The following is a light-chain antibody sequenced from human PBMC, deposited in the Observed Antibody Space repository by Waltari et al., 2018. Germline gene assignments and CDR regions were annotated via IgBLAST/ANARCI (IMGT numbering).Light chain of an antibody. CDR3: ATWDDSLNGPV. CDR1: DSNVGRNT. J-gene: IGLJ2*01. V-gene: IGLV1-44*01. Sequence: QSVLTQPPSASGTPGQTVTISCSGGDSNVGRNTVNWYQQLPGTAPKLLVYNNFQRPSGVRDRFSGSKSGTSASLAILGVRSEDESDYYCATWDDSLNGPVFGGGTKVTVL. CDR2: NNF.